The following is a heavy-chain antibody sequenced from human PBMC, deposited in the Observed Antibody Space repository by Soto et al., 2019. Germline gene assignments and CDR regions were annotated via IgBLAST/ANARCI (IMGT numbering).Heavy chain of an antibody. J-gene: IGHJ1*01. D-gene: IGHD3-10*01. CDR3: GRQAALWEKVDF. CDR1: GFTFAKYW. Sequence: EEQLVESGGGVVQPGGSVRLSCVVSGFTFAKYWMHWVRQAPGKCLVWVARIETDGTTQTYADSVEGRFTISRDNAKNTLYLHMNSLRAEDTAVYYCGRQAALWEKVDFRGHGTPVTVSP. CDR2: IETDGTTQ. V-gene: IGHV3-74*02.